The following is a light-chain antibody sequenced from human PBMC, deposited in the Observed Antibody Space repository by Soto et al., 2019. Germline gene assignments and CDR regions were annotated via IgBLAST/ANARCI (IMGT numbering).Light chain of an antibody. CDR1: QSVSSY. CDR3: QQRSNWAYT. CDR2: DAS. J-gene: IGKJ2*01. Sequence: EIVLTQSPATLSLSPGERATLSCRASQSVSSYLAWYQQKPGQAPRLLIYDASNRATGIPARFSGSGSGTDFTLTISSLAPEYFAVYYCQQRSNWAYTFGQGTKLEIK. V-gene: IGKV3-11*01.